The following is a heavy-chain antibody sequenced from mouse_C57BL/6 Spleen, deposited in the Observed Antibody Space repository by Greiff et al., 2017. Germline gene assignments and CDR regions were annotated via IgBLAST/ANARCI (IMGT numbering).Heavy chain of an antibody. CDR1: GYSFTGYY. CDR3: ARSGGGNSYFDY. Sequence: VQLQQSGPELVKPGASVKISCKASGYSFTGYYMNWVKQSPEKSLEWIGEINPSTGGTTYNQKFKAKATLTVDKSSSTAYMQLKSLTSEDSAVYYCARSGGGNSYFDYWGQGTTLTVSS. CDR2: INPSTGGT. V-gene: IGHV1-42*01. D-gene: IGHD2-1*01. J-gene: IGHJ2*01.